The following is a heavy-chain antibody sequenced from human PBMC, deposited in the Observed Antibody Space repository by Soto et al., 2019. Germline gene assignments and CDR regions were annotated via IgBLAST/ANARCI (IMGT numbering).Heavy chain of an antibody. CDR3: ARRKYLITMVRGVHPNWFDP. V-gene: IGHV4-34*01. J-gene: IGHJ5*02. D-gene: IGHD3-10*01. CDR1: GGSFSGYY. Sequence: LSLTCAVYGGSFSGYYWSWIRQPPGKGLEWIGEINHSGSTNYNPSLKSRVTISVDTSKNQFSLKLSSVTAADTAVYYCARRKYLITMVRGVHPNWFDPWGQGTLVTVSS. CDR2: INHSGST.